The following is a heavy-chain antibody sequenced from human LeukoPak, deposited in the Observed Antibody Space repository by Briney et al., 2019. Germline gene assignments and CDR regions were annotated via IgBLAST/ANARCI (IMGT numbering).Heavy chain of an antibody. CDR1: GYTFTGYY. Sequence: ASVKVSCKASGYTFTGYYMQWVRQAPGQGLEWMGWINPNNGGTNHAQKFQGRVTMTRDTSISTAYMELTRLRSDDTAVYYCAYGYSSGWYHFDYWGQGTLVTVSS. D-gene: IGHD6-19*01. V-gene: IGHV1-2*02. J-gene: IGHJ4*02. CDR2: INPNNGGT. CDR3: AYGYSSGWYHFDY.